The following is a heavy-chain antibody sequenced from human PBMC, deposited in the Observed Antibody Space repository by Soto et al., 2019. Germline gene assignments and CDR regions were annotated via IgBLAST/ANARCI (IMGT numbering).Heavy chain of an antibody. CDR2: IYYSGST. Sequence: PSETLSLTCTVSGGSISSYYWSWIRQPPGKGLEWIGYIYYSGSTNYNPSLKSRVTISVDTSKNQFSLKLSSVTAADTAVYYCAMADTAMATYDYWGQGTLVTVS. CDR3: AMADTAMATYDY. V-gene: IGHV4-59*01. J-gene: IGHJ4*02. D-gene: IGHD5-18*01. CDR1: GGSISSYY.